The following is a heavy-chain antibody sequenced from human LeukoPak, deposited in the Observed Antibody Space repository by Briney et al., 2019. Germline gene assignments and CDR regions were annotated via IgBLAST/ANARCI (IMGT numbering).Heavy chain of an antibody. CDR3: ARQEYDSTTWGTTFDY. CDR1: GGSISSYY. Sequence: SETLSLTCTVSGGSISSYYWSWIRQPPGKGLEWIGYVYYSGNTNYNPSLKSRVTISVDTSKNQFALKLRSVTAVDTAVYYCARQEYDSTTWGTTFDYWGQGTLVTVSS. CDR2: VYYSGNT. D-gene: IGHD2/OR15-2a*01. V-gene: IGHV4-59*08. J-gene: IGHJ4*02.